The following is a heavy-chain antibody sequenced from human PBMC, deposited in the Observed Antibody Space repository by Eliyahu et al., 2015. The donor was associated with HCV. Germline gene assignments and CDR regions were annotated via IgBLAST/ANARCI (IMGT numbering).Heavy chain of an antibody. D-gene: IGHD3-10*01. CDR2: XXWKGATL. V-gene: IGHV3-9*01. J-gene: IGHJ4*02. CDR3: AKDMSVRGHYYGSGSSPSIFDY. CDR1: GFXFDDYG. Sequence: EVQLVESGGNLVQPGRSLRLSCAASGFXFDDYGMHWXXQRPGKGLEXVSGXXWKGATLGYADSVKGRFTISRDNANKSVYLQMNSLRDEDTALYYCAKDMSVRGHYYGSGSSPSIFDYWGQGNLVTVSS.